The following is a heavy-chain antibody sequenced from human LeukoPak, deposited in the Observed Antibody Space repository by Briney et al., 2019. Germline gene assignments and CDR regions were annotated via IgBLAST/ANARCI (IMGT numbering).Heavy chain of an antibody. CDR1: GGSFSGRY. J-gene: IGHJ4*02. Sequence: SETLSLTCAVFGGSFSGRYWSWVRQPPGKGLEWIGQIHHSGGTSYSSSLRSRVTMPVDTSKNQFSLKLSSVTAADTAVYYCARGQVRDYWGQGTLVTVSS. D-gene: IGHD3-10*01. CDR2: IHHSGGT. V-gene: IGHV4-34*01. CDR3: ARGQVRDY.